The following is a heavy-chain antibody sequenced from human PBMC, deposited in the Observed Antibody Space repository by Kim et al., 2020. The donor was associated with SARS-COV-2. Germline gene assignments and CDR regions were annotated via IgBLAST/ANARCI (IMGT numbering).Heavy chain of an antibody. Sequence: SETLSLTCTVSGGSISRSSYYWGWIRQPPGKGLEWIGSIYYSGSTYYNPSLKSRVTISVDTSKNQFSLKLSSVTAADTAVYYCARHSRIVVVPAAILAWGQGTLVTVSS. CDR1: GGSISRSSYY. J-gene: IGHJ4*02. CDR2: IYYSGST. CDR3: ARHSRIVVVPAAILA. D-gene: IGHD2-2*01. V-gene: IGHV4-39*01.